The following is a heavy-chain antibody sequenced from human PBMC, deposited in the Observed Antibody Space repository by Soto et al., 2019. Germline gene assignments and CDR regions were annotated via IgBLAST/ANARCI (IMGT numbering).Heavy chain of an antibody. V-gene: IGHV1-24*01. CDR1: GYTLTDLS. J-gene: IGHJ3*02. D-gene: IGHD1-26*01. Sequence: APVKVSCKGSGYTLTDLSMHWGRQAPGKGLEWMGGFDPEDGETIYAQKFQGRVTMTEDTSTGTAYMELSSRRSEDTAVYYCASHSGSYYSNAFDSWGQGTMDTVSS. CDR2: FDPEDGET. CDR3: ASHSGSYYSNAFDS.